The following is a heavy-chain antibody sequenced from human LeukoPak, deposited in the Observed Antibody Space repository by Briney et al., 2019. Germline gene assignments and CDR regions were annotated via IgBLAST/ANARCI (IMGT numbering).Heavy chain of an antibody. CDR3: ARDSSGWLYYFDY. D-gene: IGHD6-19*01. CDR1: GGSISTHY. J-gene: IGHJ4*02. Sequence: SETLSLTCTVSGGSISTHYWSWIRQPPGKGLEWIGYVYHSGTTNYNPSLKSRLTMSVDTSKNQFSLRLSSVTAAGTAVYYCARDSSGWLYYFDYWGQGALVTVSS. V-gene: IGHV4-59*11. CDR2: VYHSGTT.